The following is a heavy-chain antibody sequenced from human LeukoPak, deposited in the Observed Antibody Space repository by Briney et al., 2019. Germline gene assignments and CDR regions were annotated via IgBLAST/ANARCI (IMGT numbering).Heavy chain of an antibody. Sequence: ALVKVCCKASGYTFTSYGISWVRQAPGQGLEWMGWISAYNGNTNYAQKLQGRVTMTTDTSTSTAYMELRSLRSDDTAVYYCARDWSSMVRGVFDYWGQGTLVTVSS. CDR3: ARDWSSMVRGVFDY. J-gene: IGHJ4*02. CDR2: ISAYNGNT. V-gene: IGHV1-18*01. D-gene: IGHD3-10*01. CDR1: GYTFTSYG.